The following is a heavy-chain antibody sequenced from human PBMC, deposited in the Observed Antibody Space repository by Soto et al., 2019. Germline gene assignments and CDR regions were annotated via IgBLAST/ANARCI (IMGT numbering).Heavy chain of an antibody. CDR2: MYNTGST. V-gene: IGHV4-59*12. J-gene: IGHJ4*02. Sequence: SETLSLTCTVSGGSISGYYWSWIRQPPGKGLGWIGYMYNTGSTNYNPSLKSRVTISVDKSKNQFSLKLSSVTAADTAVYYCARSGSYGGGCFDYWGQGTLVTVSS. D-gene: IGHD1-26*01. CDR1: GGSISGYY. CDR3: ARSGSYGGGCFDY.